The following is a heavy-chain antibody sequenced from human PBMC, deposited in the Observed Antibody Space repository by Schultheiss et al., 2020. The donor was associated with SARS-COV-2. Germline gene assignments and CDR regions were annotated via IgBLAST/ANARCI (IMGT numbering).Heavy chain of an antibody. CDR2: IYYSGST. CDR1: GFTFSSYA. J-gene: IGHJ4*02. D-gene: IGHD5-12*01. Sequence: GSLRLSCAASGFTFSSYAMSWVRQAPGKGLEWIGYIYYSGSTNYNPSLKSRVSISVDTSKNQFSLKLSSVTAADTAVYYCARSGYRFGSFDYWGQGTLVTVSS. CDR3: ARSGYRFGSFDY. V-gene: IGHV4-59*01.